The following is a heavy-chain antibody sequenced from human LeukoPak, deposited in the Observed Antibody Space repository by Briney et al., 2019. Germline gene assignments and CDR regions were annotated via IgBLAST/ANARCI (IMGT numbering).Heavy chain of an antibody. D-gene: IGHD2-2*01. CDR1: GFTFSSYA. V-gene: IGHV3-64*01. Sequence: GGSLRLSCVASGFTFSSYAMHWVRQAPGKGLEYVSAISTNGGSAYYANSVKGRLTISRDNSKNTLYLQMGSLRPEDMAIYYCARWGSTSCYDYWGQGTLVAVSS. CDR3: ARWGSTSCYDY. J-gene: IGHJ4*02. CDR2: ISTNGGSA.